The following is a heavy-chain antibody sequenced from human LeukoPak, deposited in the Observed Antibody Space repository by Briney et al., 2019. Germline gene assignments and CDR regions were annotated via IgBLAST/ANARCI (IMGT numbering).Heavy chain of an antibody. CDR1: GFAFSRYA. CDR2: ISYDGGNE. D-gene: IGHD2-2*01. CDR3: ARDPQGYCSSTSCYRYYYGMDV. V-gene: IGHV3-30*04. J-gene: IGHJ6*04. Sequence: GGSLRLSCVASGFAFSRYAMHWVRQAPGKGLEWVAVISYDGGNEYYADSVKGRFTISRDNSRNTLYLQMNSLRAEDTAVYSCARDPQGYCSSTSCYRYYYGMDVWGEGTTVTVSS.